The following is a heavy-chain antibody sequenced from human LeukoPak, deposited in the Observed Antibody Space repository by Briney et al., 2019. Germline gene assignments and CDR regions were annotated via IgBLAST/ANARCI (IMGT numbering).Heavy chain of an antibody. CDR1: GYSFTSYW. D-gene: IGHD1-26*01. Sequence: GESLKISCKGSGYSFTSYWIGWVRQMPGKGQEWMGIIYPGDSDTRYSPSFQGQVTISADKSISTAYLQWSSLKASDTAMYYCARQRHGGSYYKVDYYYYMDVWGKGTTVTVSS. J-gene: IGHJ6*03. CDR2: IYPGDSDT. V-gene: IGHV5-51*01. CDR3: ARQRHGGSYYKVDYYYYMDV.